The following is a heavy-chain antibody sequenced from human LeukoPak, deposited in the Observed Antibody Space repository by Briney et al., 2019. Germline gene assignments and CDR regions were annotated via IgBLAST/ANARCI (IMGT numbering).Heavy chain of an antibody. J-gene: IGHJ4*02. D-gene: IGHD5-18*01. Sequence: SGGSLRLSCVASDFTFSKHGMHWVRQAPGKGLEWVASISSDGSLQFYTAHVKGRFTLSRDNSKNTLHLQMDSLTTEDTAMYYCAKTDGYTYGKLQYWGQGTLVTVS. CDR3: AKTDGYTYGKLQY. V-gene: IGHV3-30*02. CDR2: ISSDGSLQ. CDR1: DFTFSKHG.